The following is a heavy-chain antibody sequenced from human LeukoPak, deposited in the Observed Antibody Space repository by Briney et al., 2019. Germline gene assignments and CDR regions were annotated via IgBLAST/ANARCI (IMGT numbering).Heavy chain of an antibody. D-gene: IGHD3-3*01. V-gene: IGHV1-69*13. Sequence: ASVKVSCKASGGTFSSYAISWVRQAPGQGLEWMGGIIPIFGTANYAQKFQGRVTITADESTSTAYMELSSLRSEDTAVYYCAREHYDLRDWFDPWGQGTLVTVSS. CDR3: AREHYDLRDWFDP. CDR2: IIPIFGTA. CDR1: GGTFSSYA. J-gene: IGHJ5*02.